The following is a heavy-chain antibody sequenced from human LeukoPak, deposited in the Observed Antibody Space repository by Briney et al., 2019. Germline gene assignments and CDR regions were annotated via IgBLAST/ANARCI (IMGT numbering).Heavy chain of an antibody. CDR3: ARDSSRGNYDSSGFDY. V-gene: IGHV4-59*01. CDR2: IYYSGST. D-gene: IGHD3-22*01. CDR1: GGSISSYY. Sequence: SETLSLTCTVSGGSISSYYWNWIRQPPGTGLEWIGYIYYSGSTNYSPSLKSRVTISIDTSKNQVSLKLTSVTAADTAVYYCARDSSRGNYDSSGFDYWGQGTLVTVSS. J-gene: IGHJ4*02.